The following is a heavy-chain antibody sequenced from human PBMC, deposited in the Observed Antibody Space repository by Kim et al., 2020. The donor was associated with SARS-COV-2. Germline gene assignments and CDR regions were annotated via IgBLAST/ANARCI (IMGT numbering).Heavy chain of an antibody. CDR3: AKSRTSITMEVLVTPYYFDY. CDR2: ISGSGGST. D-gene: IGHD3-22*01. J-gene: IGHJ4*02. Sequence: GGSLRLSCAASGFTFSSYGMSWVRQVPGKGLEWVSSISGSGGSTYYADSVKGRFTSYRDNSKNTLYLQMNSLRAEDTAVYYCAKSRTSITMEVLVTPYYFDYGGEGTLVTVSS. V-gene: IGHV3-23*01. CDR1: GFTFSSYG.